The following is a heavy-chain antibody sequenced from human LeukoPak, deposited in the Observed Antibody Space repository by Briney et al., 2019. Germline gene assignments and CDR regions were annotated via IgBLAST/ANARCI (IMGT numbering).Heavy chain of an antibody. Sequence: GGSLRLSCAGSGFPFSSYAMSWVRQAPGKGLEWVSAISGSGGRTYYADSVKGRFTISRDNSKNTLYLQMNSLRAEDTAVYYCAKDRASLVLDSFDIWGQGTMVTVSS. V-gene: IGHV3-23*01. D-gene: IGHD5/OR15-5a*01. J-gene: IGHJ3*02. CDR3: AKDRASLVLDSFDI. CDR1: GFPFSSYA. CDR2: ISGSGGRT.